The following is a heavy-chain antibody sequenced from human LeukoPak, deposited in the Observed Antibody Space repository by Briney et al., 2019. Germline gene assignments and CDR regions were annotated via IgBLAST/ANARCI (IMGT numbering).Heavy chain of an antibody. D-gene: IGHD4-17*01. CDR1: GGSFSGYY. J-gene: IGHJ4*02. V-gene: IGHV4-34*01. Sequence: PSETLPLTCAVYGGSFSGYYWSWIRQPPGKGLEWIGEINHSGSTNYNPSLKSRVTISVDTSKNQFSLKLSSVTAADTAVYYCARGIADYGDYVYYFDYWGQGTLVTVSS. CDR2: INHSGST. CDR3: ARGIADYGDYVYYFDY.